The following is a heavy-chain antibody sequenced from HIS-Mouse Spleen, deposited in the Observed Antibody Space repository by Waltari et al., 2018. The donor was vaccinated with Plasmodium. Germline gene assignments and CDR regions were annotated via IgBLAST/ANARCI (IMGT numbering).Heavy chain of an antibody. V-gene: IGHV3-66*01. D-gene: IGHD1-26*01. Sequence: EVQLVESGGGLVQPGGSLRLSCAASGLPLSSNYMSWVRQAPGEGLEWVSVIYSGGSTYYADSVKGRFTISRDNSKNTLYLQMNSLRAEDTAVYYCATPRVGGSYFDYWGQGTLATVSS. J-gene: IGHJ4*02. CDR3: ATPRVGGSYFDY. CDR1: GLPLSSNY. CDR2: IYSGGST.